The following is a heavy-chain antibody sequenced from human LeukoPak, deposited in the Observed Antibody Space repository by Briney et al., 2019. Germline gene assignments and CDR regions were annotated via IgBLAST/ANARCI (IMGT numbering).Heavy chain of an antibody. V-gene: IGHV5-51*01. Sequence: GESLKISCKGSGYIFTNYCIVWVRQMPGKGLEWMGIIYPADSDTRYSPSFQGQVSISVDKSINTAYLQWTSLKASDTAVYYCARTDYNFWFDPWGQGTLVTVSS. J-gene: IGHJ5*02. CDR2: IYPADSDT. D-gene: IGHD5-24*01. CDR3: ARTDYNFWFDP. CDR1: GYIFTNYC.